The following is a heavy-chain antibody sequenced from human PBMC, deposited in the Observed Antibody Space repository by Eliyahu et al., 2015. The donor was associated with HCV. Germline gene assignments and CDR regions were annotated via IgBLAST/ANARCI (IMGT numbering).Heavy chain of an antibody. V-gene: IGHV3-23*03. CDR2: XNGPGGSST. CDR1: GXTFSXYA. J-gene: IGHJ4*02. Sequence: EVQLLESGGGLVQPGGSXRLSCXASGXTFSXYAMXWXRQGPGKXLEWXSLXNGPGGSSTSYADSVKGRFTITRDNSKNTLYLQMDSLRGDDTAVYYCGKLAAAFCVGGYCYVDNWGQGTLVTVSS. CDR3: GKLAAAFCVGGYCYVDN. D-gene: IGHD2-8*02.